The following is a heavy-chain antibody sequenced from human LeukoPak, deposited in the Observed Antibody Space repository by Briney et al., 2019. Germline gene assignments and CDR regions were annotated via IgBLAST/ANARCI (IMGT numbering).Heavy chain of an antibody. CDR3: ARGGFDY. CDR1: GYTFTGYY. J-gene: IGHJ4*02. V-gene: IGHV1-2*02. CDR2: ISPNSDDT. Sequence: ASVKISCTASGYTFTGYYLHWVRQAPGQGLGWMGWISPNSDDTNYAQKFRGRVNMTRDTSISTAYKELSRLRSDDTAIYYCARGGFDYWGQGTLVTVSS.